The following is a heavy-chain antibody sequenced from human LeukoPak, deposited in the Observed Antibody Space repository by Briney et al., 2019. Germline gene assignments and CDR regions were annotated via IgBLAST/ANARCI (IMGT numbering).Heavy chain of an antibody. CDR3: AREARIAAGGHIDY. CDR1: GGSISGYY. CDR2: IYTSGTT. Sequence: SETLSLTCTVSGGSISGYYWSWIRKPAGKGLEWIGRIYTSGTTNYNPSLKSRVTMSVDTSKNQFSLNLTSVTAADTAVYSCAREARIAAGGHIDYWGPGIPVTVSS. V-gene: IGHV4-4*07. J-gene: IGHJ4*02. D-gene: IGHD6-13*01.